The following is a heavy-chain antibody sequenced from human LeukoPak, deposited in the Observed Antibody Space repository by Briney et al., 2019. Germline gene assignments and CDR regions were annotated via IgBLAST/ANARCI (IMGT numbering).Heavy chain of an antibody. CDR3: AKVRTEDLAWYSDL. Sequence: GGPLRLPCAASGFTFSSYAMSWVRQAPGKGLEWLSTISGSGGKTHYADSVKGRFTISRDNSKNTLYVQMNSLTADDTAVYSCAKVRTEDLAWYSDLWGRGTVVTVSS. J-gene: IGHJ2*01. CDR1: GFTFSSYA. V-gene: IGHV3-23*01. CDR2: ISGSGGKT. D-gene: IGHD7-27*01.